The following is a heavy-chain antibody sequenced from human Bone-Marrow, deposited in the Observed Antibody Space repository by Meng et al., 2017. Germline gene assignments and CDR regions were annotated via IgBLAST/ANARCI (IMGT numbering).Heavy chain of an antibody. CDR1: GFTFSSYA. CDR2: ISGSGGST. D-gene: IGHD3-10*01. CDR3: AKDVLLWFGEEGGYFDY. V-gene: IGHV3-23*01. Sequence: GESLKISCAASGFTFSSYAMSWVRQAPGKGLEWVSAISGSGGSTYYADSGKGRFTISRDNSKNTLNLQLNSLRAEDTAVYSCAKDVLLWFGEEGGYFDYWGQGTLVTVSS. J-gene: IGHJ4*02.